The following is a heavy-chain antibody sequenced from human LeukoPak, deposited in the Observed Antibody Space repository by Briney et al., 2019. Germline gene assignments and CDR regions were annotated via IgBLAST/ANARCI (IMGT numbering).Heavy chain of an antibody. D-gene: IGHD6-19*01. CDR3: ARPVSATSGWYYNY. J-gene: IGHJ4*02. CDR1: GGSFSGYY. V-gene: IGHV4-34*01. Sequence: PSETLSLTCAVYGGSFSGYYWSWIRQPPGKGLEWIGEINHSGSTNYNPSLKSRVTILVDAPKNPFSLRLSSVTAADTAVYYCARPVSATSGWYYNYWGQGTLVTVSS. CDR2: INHSGST.